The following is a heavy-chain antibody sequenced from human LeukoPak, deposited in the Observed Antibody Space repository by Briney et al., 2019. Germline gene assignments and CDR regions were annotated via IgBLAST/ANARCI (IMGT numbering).Heavy chain of an antibody. V-gene: IGHV3-33*01. CDR1: GFTFGSYG. CDR3: ARDDLVLEQYGFDI. J-gene: IGHJ3*02. D-gene: IGHD2-21*01. Sequence: PGGSLRLSCAASGFTFGSYGIHWVRQPPGKGLEWMAVIGSDGRNKFYADSVTGRFTISRDNSKNTLYLQMNSLRAEDTAVYYCARDDLVLEQYGFDIWGQGTMVTVSS. CDR2: IGSDGRNK.